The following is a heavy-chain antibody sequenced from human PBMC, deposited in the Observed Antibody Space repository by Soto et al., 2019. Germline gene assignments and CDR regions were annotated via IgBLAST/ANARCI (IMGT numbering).Heavy chain of an antibody. Sequence: QVLLVQSGAEEKKPGASVKVSCKASGYTFTNYAIHWVRQAPGQRLEWMGWINAGNGNTKYSQKFQSRLIITRDTSASTAYMELSRLRSEDTAVYYCARELLWSGVEPYYFGMDVWGRGTTVTVSS. CDR1: GYTFTNYA. V-gene: IGHV1-3*05. J-gene: IGHJ6*02. D-gene: IGHD3-10*01. CDR2: INAGNGNT. CDR3: ARELLWSGVEPYYFGMDV.